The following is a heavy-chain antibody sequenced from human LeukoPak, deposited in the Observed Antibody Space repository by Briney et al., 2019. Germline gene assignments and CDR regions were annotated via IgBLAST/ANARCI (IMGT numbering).Heavy chain of an antibody. Sequence: SETLSLTCTVSGGSVSSGSYYWSWIRQPPGKGLEWIGYIYYSGSTNYNPSLKSRVTISLDTSKNQFSLKLSSVTAADTAVYYCARNSGSYSYFDYWGQGTLVTVSS. V-gene: IGHV4-61*01. CDR3: ARNSGSYSYFDY. D-gene: IGHD3-10*01. CDR1: GGSVSSGSYY. J-gene: IGHJ4*02. CDR2: IYYSGST.